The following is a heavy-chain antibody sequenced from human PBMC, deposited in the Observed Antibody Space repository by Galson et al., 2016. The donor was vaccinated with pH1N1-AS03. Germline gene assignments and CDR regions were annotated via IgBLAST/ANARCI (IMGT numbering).Heavy chain of an antibody. D-gene: IGHD2-2*01. Sequence: ETLSLTCAVSGGSVSSSSYSWGWIRQPPGRGLEWVGSFHKSGSIYYNPSLNSRLTISVDRSKNQFALKLTSVTAADTAVYYCARHYGGYCSSTICSGWGRALDVWGQGTTVTVSS. CDR3: ARHYGGYCSSTICSGWGRALDV. J-gene: IGHJ6*02. CDR1: GGSVSSSSYS. CDR2: FHKSGSI. V-gene: IGHV4-39*01.